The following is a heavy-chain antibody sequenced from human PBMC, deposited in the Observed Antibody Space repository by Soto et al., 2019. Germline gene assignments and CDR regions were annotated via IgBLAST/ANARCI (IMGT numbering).Heavy chain of an antibody. J-gene: IGHJ4*02. CDR1: GGSISGYY. Sequence: PSETLSLTCAVSGGSISGYYWSWIRQPPGKGLEWIGYIYISGNTNYNPSLKSRVTMAVDTSKNQFSLKLSSVTAADTAVYFCGREYCSSTRCYGTFDYWGQGVLVTVSS. D-gene: IGHD2-2*01. CDR3: GREYCSSTRCYGTFDY. CDR2: IYISGNT. V-gene: IGHV4-59*01.